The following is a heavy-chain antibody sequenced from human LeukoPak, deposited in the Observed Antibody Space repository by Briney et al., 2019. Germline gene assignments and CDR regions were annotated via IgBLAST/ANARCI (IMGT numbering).Heavy chain of an antibody. D-gene: IGHD6-19*01. CDR1: GGSISKSNW. J-gene: IGHJ4*02. Sequence: PSGTLSLTCAVSGGSISKSNWWSWVRQPPGKGLEWIGEMFYSGSTRYNPSLRSRVTISQDKSKNQFSLYLTSVTAADTAVYYCARFMDSPGWGYYFDHWGQGILVTVSS. CDR2: MFYSGST. V-gene: IGHV4-4*02. CDR3: ARFMDSPGWGYYFDH.